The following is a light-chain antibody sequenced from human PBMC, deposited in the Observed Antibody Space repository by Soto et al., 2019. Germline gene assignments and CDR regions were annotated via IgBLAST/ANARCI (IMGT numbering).Light chain of an antibody. J-gene: IGKJ1*01. CDR3: QQYGRSSWT. CDR1: QSVSSSY. CDR2: GAS. Sequence: DIVLTQSPATLSLSPGERATLSCRASQSVSSSYLAWYQQKSGQAPRLLIYGASNRATGIPDRFSGSGSGTDFTLTISRLEPEDFAVYYCQQYGRSSWTFGQGTKVDIK. V-gene: IGKV3-20*01.